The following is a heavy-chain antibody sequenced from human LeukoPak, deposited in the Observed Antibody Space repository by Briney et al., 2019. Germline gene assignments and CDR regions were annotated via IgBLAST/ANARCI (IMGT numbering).Heavy chain of an antibody. V-gene: IGHV4-38-2*02. J-gene: IGHJ4*02. CDR3: AGDPRYYFDY. D-gene: IGHD1-14*01. CDR2: IYHSGST. Sequence: PSETLSLTCTVSGYSISSGYYWGWIRQPPGKGLEWIGSIYHSGSTYYNPSLKSRVTISVDTSKNQFSLKLSSVTAADTAVYYCAGDPRYYFDYWGQGTLVTVSS. CDR1: GYSISSGYY.